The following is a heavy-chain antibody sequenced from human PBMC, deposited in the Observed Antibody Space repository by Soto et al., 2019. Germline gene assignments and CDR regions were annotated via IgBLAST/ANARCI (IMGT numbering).Heavy chain of an antibody. CDR3: AREGRYSSRWYVVRVEYYGMDV. Sequence: QVQLVQSGAEVKKPGASVKVSCKASGYTFTSYAMHWVRQAPGQRLEWMGWINAGNGNTKYSQKFQGRVTITRDTSASTAYMEMSSLRSEDTAVYYCAREGRYSSRWYVVRVEYYGMDVWGQGATVTVSS. CDR2: INAGNGNT. CDR1: GYTFTSYA. J-gene: IGHJ6*02. V-gene: IGHV1-3*01. D-gene: IGHD6-13*01.